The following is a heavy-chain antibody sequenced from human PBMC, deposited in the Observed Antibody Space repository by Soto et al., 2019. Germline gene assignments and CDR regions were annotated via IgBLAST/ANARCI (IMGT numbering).Heavy chain of an antibody. Sequence: XGSLRLSCVGAGFIFSNNGMHWVRQTPGKGLEWVAFMSYDGSDTFYADSVKGRFTISRDNSKNTLFLHMSSLRAEDTAMYYCTIVRVADSALDHWGQGTLVTVSS. CDR3: TIVRVADSALDH. CDR2: MSYDGSDT. CDR1: GFIFSNNG. V-gene: IGHV3-30*02. D-gene: IGHD3-10*02. J-gene: IGHJ4*02.